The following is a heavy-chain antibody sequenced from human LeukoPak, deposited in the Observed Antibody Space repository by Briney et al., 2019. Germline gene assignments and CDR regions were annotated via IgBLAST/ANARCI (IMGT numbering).Heavy chain of an antibody. V-gene: IGHV1-69*06. CDR1: GGTFSNCG. J-gene: IGHJ5*02. CDR2: IIPIFDTT. D-gene: IGHD6-19*01. Sequence: SVKVSCKASGGTFSNCGISWVRQAPGQGLEWMGAIIPIFDTTNYAQKFQGRVTITADKSTSTAYMELSSLRSEDTAVYYCARARYSTGWYWWFDPWGQGALVTVSS. CDR3: ARARYSTGWYWWFDP.